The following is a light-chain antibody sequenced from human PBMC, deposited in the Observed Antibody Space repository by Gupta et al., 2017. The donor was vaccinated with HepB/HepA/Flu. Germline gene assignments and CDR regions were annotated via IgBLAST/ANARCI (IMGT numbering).Light chain of an antibody. CDR3: KQYKHWPDT. CDR1: ESRVGTDGNTS. V-gene: IGKV2-30*01. CDR2: RGS. J-gene: IGKJ2*01. Sequence: DVVMTQSPLSLPVTLGQPSSISCTSSESRVGTDGNTSLNWFHQGPGQSPRLLIYRGSNRDSGVPDRFSGSGSGTDFTLEISRVEAEDVGVYYCKQYKHWPDTFGQGTKLEIK.